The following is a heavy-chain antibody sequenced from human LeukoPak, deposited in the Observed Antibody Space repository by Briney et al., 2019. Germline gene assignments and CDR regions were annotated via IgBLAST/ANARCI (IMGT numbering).Heavy chain of an antibody. J-gene: IGHJ4*02. D-gene: IGHD5-24*01. Sequence: GGSLRLSCAASGFTFSSYSMNWVRQAPGKGLEWVSAISGSGGSTYYADSVKGRFTISRDNSKNTLYLQMNSLRAEDTAVYYCATTPEEMATNHFDYWGQGTLVTVSS. V-gene: IGHV3-23*01. CDR3: ATTPEEMATNHFDY. CDR1: GFTFSSYS. CDR2: ISGSGGST.